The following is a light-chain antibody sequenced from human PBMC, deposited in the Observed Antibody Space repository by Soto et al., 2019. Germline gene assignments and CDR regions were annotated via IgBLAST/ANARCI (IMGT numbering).Light chain of an antibody. Sequence: QPVLTQPASVSGSPGQSITISCTGTGGDIGGYNYVSWYQQHPGKAPKVMIYDVSNRPSGVSNRFSGSKSGNTASLTISGLQAEDEADYYCSSYSSSSTVVFGGGTKLTVL. CDR3: SSYSSSSTVV. CDR2: DVS. CDR1: GGDIGGYNY. J-gene: IGLJ3*02. V-gene: IGLV2-14*03.